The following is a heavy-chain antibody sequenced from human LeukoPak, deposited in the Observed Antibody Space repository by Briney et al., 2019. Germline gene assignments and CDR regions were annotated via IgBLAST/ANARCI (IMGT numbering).Heavy chain of an antibody. J-gene: IGHJ4*02. CDR1: GYSFTTYW. Sequence: GESLKISCKASGYSFTTYWIGWVRQMTGKGLDWLGIIYPGDSDTRYSPFFLGQVTISADKSINTAYLKWSSLKTSDTAMPTWARKRRICSTNGYPDYWGQGTLLTVAS. CDR2: IYPGDSDT. D-gene: IGHD2-2*01. CDR3: ARKRRICSTNGYPDY. V-gene: IGHV5-51*01.